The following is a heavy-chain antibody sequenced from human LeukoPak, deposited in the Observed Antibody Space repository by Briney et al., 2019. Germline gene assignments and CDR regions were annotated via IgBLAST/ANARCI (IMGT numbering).Heavy chain of an antibody. CDR3: ARDKTDYGILSDAGYFDY. CDR2: IYTSGST. CDR1: GGSISSGSYY. V-gene: IGHV4-61*02. D-gene: IGHD3-9*01. Sequence: SQTLSLTCTLSGGSISSGSYYWSWIRQPAGKGLEWIGRIYTSGSTNYNPSLKSRVTISVDTSKNQFSLKLSSVTAADTAVYYCARDKTDYGILSDAGYFDYWGQGTLVTVSS. J-gene: IGHJ4*02.